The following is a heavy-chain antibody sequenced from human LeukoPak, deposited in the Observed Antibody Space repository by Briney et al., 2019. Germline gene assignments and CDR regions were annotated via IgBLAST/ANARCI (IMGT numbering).Heavy chain of an antibody. D-gene: IGHD5-12*01. CDR3: ARVSPPVEMATIWSNFDY. V-gene: IGHV4-59*12. Sequence: PSETLSLTCTVSGGSISNYWSWIRQPPGKGLEWIGYIYYSGNTNYYPSLKSRVTISVDTSKNQFSLKLSSVTAADTAVYYCARVSPPVEMATIWSNFDYWGQGTLVTVSS. CDR2: IYYSGNT. CDR1: GGSISNY. J-gene: IGHJ4*02.